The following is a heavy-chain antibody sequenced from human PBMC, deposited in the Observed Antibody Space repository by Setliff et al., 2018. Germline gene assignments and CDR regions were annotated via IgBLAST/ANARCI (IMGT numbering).Heavy chain of an antibody. CDR2: INAGNGNT. Sequence: GDSVKVSCKASGYTFTSYAFHWVRQAPGQRLEWMGWINAGNGNTKYSQKFQDRVSITRDTSASTAYMELSSLRSEDTAVYYCAREDRAASSYYYYYYGMDVWGQGTTVTVSS. J-gene: IGHJ6*02. CDR1: GYTFTSYA. CDR3: AREDRAASSYYYYYYGMDV. D-gene: IGHD6-13*01. V-gene: IGHV1-3*01.